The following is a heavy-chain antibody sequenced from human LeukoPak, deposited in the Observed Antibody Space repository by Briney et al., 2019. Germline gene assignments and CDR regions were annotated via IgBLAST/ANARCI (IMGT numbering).Heavy chain of an antibody. D-gene: IGHD2-21*02. Sequence: GTSLRLSCAASGFTFSSYSMNWVRQAPGKGLEWVSSISSSSSYIYYADSVKGRFTISRDNAKNSLYLQMNSLRAEDTAVYYCARSEGDPDAFDIWGQGTMVTVSS. CDR3: ARSEGDPDAFDI. CDR2: ISSSSSYI. V-gene: IGHV3-21*01. J-gene: IGHJ3*02. CDR1: GFTFSSYS.